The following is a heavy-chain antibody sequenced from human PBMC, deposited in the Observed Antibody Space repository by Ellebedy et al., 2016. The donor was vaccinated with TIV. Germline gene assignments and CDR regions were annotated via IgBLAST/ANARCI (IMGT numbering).Heavy chain of an antibody. J-gene: IGHJ6*02. D-gene: IGHD1-26*01. V-gene: IGHV3-33*01. CDR2: IWYDGSNK. CDR1: GFTFSSYG. Sequence: GESLKISCAASGFTFSSYGMHWVRQAPGKGLKWVAVIWYDGSNKYYADSVKGRFTISRDNSKNTLYLQMNSLRAEDTAVYYCARDVGGTYYHGMDVWGQGTTVIVSS. CDR3: ARDVGGTYYHGMDV.